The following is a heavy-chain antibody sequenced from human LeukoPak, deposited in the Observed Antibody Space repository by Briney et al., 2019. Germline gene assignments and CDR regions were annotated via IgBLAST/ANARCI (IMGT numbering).Heavy chain of an antibody. Sequence: ASVKVSCKASGYTFTSYYMHWVRQAPGQGLEWMGIINPSGGSTSYAQKFQGRVTMTRDMSTSTVYMELSSLRSEDTAVYYCARVGGGAYYDFWSGYCGAYYYYMDVWGKGTTVTVSS. D-gene: IGHD3-3*01. J-gene: IGHJ6*03. CDR2: INPSGGST. CDR3: ARVGGGAYYDFWSGYCGAYYYYMDV. CDR1: GYTFTSYY. V-gene: IGHV1-46*01.